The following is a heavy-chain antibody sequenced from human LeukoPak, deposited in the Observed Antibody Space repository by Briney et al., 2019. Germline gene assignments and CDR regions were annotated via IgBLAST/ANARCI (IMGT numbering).Heavy chain of an antibody. CDR3: ARHPIRGYSGYDYAAVDY. V-gene: IGHV4-39*01. D-gene: IGHD5-12*01. J-gene: IGHJ4*02. CDR2: IYYSGST. CDR1: GGSISSSSYY. Sequence: SETLSLTCTVSGGSISSSSYYWGWIRQPPGKGLEGIGSIYYSGSTYYNPFLKSRVTISVDTSKNQISLQLSSVTAADTAVYDCARHPIRGYSGYDYAAVDYWGQGTLVTVSS.